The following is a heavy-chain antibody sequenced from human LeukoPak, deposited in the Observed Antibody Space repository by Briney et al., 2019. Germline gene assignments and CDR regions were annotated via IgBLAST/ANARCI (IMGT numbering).Heavy chain of an antibody. J-gene: IGHJ4*02. D-gene: IGHD3-22*01. CDR3: ARDLYRIVVVPHYFDY. CDR2: IRYDGRHT. Sequence: GGSLRLSCGASGFTFSSYDMHWVRRASGKGLEWVAGIRYDGRHTYHADSVKGRFTISRDNAKNSLYLQMNSLRAEDTAVYYCARDLYRIVVVPHYFDYWGQGTLVTVSS. CDR1: GFTFSSYD. V-gene: IGHV3-33*08.